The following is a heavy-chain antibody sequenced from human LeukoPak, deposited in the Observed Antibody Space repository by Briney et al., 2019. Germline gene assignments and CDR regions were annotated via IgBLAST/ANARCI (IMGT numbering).Heavy chain of an antibody. CDR1: GYTFTSYD. V-gene: IGHV1-18*01. Sequence: ASVNVPCKASGYTFTSYDISWVRQAPGQGLEWMGWISAYNGNTNYAQKLQGRVTMTTDTSTSTAYMELRSLRSDDTAVYYCARSAVAGQASTGDYWGQGTLVTVSS. J-gene: IGHJ4*02. D-gene: IGHD6-19*01. CDR2: ISAYNGNT. CDR3: ARSAVAGQASTGDY.